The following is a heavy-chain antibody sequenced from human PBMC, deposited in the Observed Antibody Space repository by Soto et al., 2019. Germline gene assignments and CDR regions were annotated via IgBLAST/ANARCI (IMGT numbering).Heavy chain of an antibody. V-gene: IGHV3-33*01. Sequence: QVQLVESGGGVVQPGRSLRLSCAASGFTFSSYGMHWVRQAPGKGLEWVAVIWYDGSTKYYADSVKGRFTISRDNSKNTRYLQMNSLRAEDTAVYYCSRDPPFGGIAVARGGDYWGQGTWSPSPQ. J-gene: IGHJ4*02. CDR1: GFTFSSYG. D-gene: IGHD6-19*01. CDR2: IWYDGSTK. CDR3: SRDPPFGGIAVARGGDY.